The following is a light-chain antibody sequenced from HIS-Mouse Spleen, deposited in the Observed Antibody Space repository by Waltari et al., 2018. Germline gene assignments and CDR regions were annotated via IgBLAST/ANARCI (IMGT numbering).Light chain of an antibody. J-gene: IGLJ2*01. Sequence: SYELTQPPSVSVSPGQTARITCSGDALPKQYSFWYQQKPGQAPVLVIYKDSERPSGFPGRFSGSSSGTTVTLTISGGQAEDEADYYCQSADSSGTYVVFGGGTKLTVL. CDR1: ALPKQY. CDR2: KDS. V-gene: IGLV3-25*03. CDR3: QSADSSGTYVV.